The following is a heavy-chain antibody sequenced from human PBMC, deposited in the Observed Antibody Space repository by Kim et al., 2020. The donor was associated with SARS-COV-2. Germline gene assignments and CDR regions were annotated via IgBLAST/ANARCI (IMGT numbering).Heavy chain of an antibody. V-gene: IGHV3-74*01. Sequence: GGSLRLSCAASGFTFSSYWMHWVCQAPGKGLVWVSRINNDGSSTTYADSVKGRFTISRDNAKNTLYLQMNSLRAEDSAIYFCARVDLEYYYGMDVWGQGT. CDR1: GFTFSSYW. D-gene: IGHD3-9*01. CDR2: INNDGSST. J-gene: IGHJ6*02. CDR3: ARVDLEYYYGMDV.